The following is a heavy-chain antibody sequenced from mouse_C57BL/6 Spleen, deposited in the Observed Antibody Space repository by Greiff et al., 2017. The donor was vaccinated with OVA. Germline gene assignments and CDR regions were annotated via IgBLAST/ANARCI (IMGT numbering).Heavy chain of an antibody. CDR1: GYAFSSSW. CDR3: ARSWYFDV. CDR2: IYPGDGDT. J-gene: IGHJ1*03. Sequence: VQLQQSGPELVKPGASVKISCKASGYAFSSSWMNWVKQRPGKGLEWIGRIYPGDGDTNYNGKFKGKATLTADKSSGTAYMQLSSLTSEDSAVYFCARSWYFDVWGTGTTVTVSS. V-gene: IGHV1-82*01.